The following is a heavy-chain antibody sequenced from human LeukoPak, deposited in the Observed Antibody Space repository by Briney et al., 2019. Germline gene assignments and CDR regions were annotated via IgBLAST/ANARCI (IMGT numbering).Heavy chain of an antibody. CDR2: IYYSGST. D-gene: IGHD1-26*01. CDR1: GGSISSYY. J-gene: IGHJ3*02. V-gene: IGHV4-59*12. CDR3: ASSSGTYYSNAFDI. Sequence: PSETLSLTCTVSGGSISSYYWSWTRQPPGRELEWIGYIYYSGSTYYNPSLKSRLTISVDTSKNQFSLNLSSVTAADTAVYYCASSSGTYYSNAFDIWGQGTMVTVSS.